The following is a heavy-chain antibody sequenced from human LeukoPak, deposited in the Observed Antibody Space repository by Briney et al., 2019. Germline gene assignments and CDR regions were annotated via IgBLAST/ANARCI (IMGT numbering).Heavy chain of an antibody. V-gene: IGHV3-23*01. CDR3: AKVFRSGDLFVSDY. CDR2: SSGGST. Sequence: QAGGSLRLSCAASGFTFSSYSMNWVRRAPGKGLEWVSGSSGGSTYYADSVKGRFTISRDNSKNTLYLQMSSLRAEDTAVYYCAKVFRSGDLFVSDYWGQGTLVTVSS. D-gene: IGHD2-21*02. CDR1: GFTFSSYS. J-gene: IGHJ4*02.